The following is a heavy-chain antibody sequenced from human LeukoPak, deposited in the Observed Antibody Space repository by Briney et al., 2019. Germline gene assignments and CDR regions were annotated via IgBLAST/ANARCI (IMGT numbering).Heavy chain of an antibody. CDR2: ISTSGST. J-gene: IGHJ4*02. Sequence: SETLSLTCTVSGDSMGNDYWSWIRQSAGKRLEWIGRISTSGSTDYNPSLRSRVTMSVDTSRNQFSLTLTSMTAADTAVYYCARNEFRSYGLVHYWGQGTLVTVSS. V-gene: IGHV4-4*07. CDR3: ARNEFRSYGLVHY. D-gene: IGHD6-6*01. CDR1: GDSMGNDY.